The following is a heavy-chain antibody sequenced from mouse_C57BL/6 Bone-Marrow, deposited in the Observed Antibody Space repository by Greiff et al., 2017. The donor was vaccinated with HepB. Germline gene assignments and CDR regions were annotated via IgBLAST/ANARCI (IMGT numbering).Heavy chain of an antibody. Sequence: VQLQQSGPELVKPGASVKMSCKASGYTFTDYNMHWVKQSHGKSLEWIGYINPNNGGTSYNQKFKGKATLTVNKSSSTAYMELRSLTSEDSAVYYCARCHYYYGSSYNYWGQGTTLTVSS. CDR2: INPNNGGT. V-gene: IGHV1-22*01. J-gene: IGHJ2*01. D-gene: IGHD1-1*01. CDR3: ARCHYYYGSSYNY. CDR1: GYTFTDYN.